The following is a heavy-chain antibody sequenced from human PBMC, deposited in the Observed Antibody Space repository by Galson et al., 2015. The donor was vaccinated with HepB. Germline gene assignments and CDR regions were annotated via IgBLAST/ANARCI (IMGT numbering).Heavy chain of an antibody. J-gene: IGHJ4*02. CDR1: GFVFSSYD. CDR3: AKVKWELLPIFDY. Sequence: SLRLSCAASGFVFSSYDMHWVRQAPGKGLEWVAVMSYDGSREYYADSVKGRFTISRDNSKNTLYLQMNSLRTEDTAVYYCAKVKWELLPIFDYWGQGTLVTVSS. V-gene: IGHV3-30*18. CDR2: MSYDGSRE. D-gene: IGHD1-26*01.